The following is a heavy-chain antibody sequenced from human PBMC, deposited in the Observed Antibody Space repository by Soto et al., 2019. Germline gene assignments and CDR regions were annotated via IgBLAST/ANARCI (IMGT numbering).Heavy chain of an antibody. J-gene: IGHJ4*02. V-gene: IGHV5-51*01. CDR3: ARMDRFIVGATTPFDY. D-gene: IGHD1-26*01. CDR2: IYPGDSDT. Sequence: GESLKISCKGSGYSFTSYWIGWVRQMPGKGLEWMGIIYPGDSDTRYSPSFQGQVTISADKSISTAYLQWSSLKASDTAMYYCARMDRFIVGATTPFDYWGQGTLVTVSS. CDR1: GYSFTSYW.